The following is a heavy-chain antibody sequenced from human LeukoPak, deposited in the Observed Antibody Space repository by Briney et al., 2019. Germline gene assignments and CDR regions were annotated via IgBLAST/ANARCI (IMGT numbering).Heavy chain of an antibody. V-gene: IGHV4-61*01. D-gene: IGHD3-10*01. Sequence: NASETLSLTCTVSGYSISSGYYWGWIRQPPGKGLEWIGYIYYSGSTNYNPSLKSRVTISVDTSKNQFSLKLSSVTAADTAVYYCARVLNYYGSGSYVGWFDPWGQGTLVTVSS. CDR2: IYYSGST. J-gene: IGHJ5*02. CDR3: ARVLNYYGSGSYVGWFDP. CDR1: GYSISSGYY.